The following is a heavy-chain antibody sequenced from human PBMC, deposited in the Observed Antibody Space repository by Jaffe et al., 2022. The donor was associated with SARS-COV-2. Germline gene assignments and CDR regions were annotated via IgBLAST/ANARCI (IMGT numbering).Heavy chain of an antibody. CDR3: ARGSSGWPYYFDY. CDR1: GFTVSSNY. CDR2: IYSGGST. V-gene: IGHV3-53*01. Sequence: EVQLVESGGGLIQPGGSLRLSCAASGFTVSSNYMSWVRQAPGKGLEWVSVIYSGGSTYYADSVKGRFTISRDNSKNTLYLQMNSLRAEDTAVYYCARGSSGWPYYFDYWGQGTLVTVSS. J-gene: IGHJ4*02. D-gene: IGHD6-19*01.